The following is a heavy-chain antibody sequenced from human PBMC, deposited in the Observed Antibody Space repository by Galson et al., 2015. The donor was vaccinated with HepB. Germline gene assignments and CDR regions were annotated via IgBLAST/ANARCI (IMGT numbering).Heavy chain of an antibody. CDR1: GFTFSSYA. CDR2: ISGSGGST. Sequence: SLRLSCAASGFTFSSYAMSWVRQAPGKGLEWVSAISGSGGSTYYADSVKGRFTISRDNSKNTLYLQMNSLRAEDTAVYYCAKDPTYYDFWSGYWGAWDWGQGTLVTVSS. J-gene: IGHJ4*02. D-gene: IGHD3-3*01. V-gene: IGHV3-23*01. CDR3: AKDPTYYDFWSGYWGAWD.